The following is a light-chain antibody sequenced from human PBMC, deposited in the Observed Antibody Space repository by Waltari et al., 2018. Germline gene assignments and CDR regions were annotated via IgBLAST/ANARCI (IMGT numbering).Light chain of an antibody. CDR2: GAS. Sequence: EIVLTQSPGTLSLSPGERATLSCRASQSVSSSYLAWYQQKPGQAPRLLIYGASSRATGIPDRFSGSGSGTDFTLTISRLEPEDFAVYYCPQYGSSVLTFGGGTKVEIK. J-gene: IGKJ4*01. V-gene: IGKV3-20*01. CDR3: PQYGSSVLT. CDR1: QSVSSSY.